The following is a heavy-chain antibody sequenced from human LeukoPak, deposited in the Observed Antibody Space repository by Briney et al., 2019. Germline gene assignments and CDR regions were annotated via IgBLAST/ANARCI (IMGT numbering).Heavy chain of an antibody. Sequence: GGSLSPSPAASGFTLSSCLVNCGRQAPGKGLVWVSRINSDGSSTSYADSVKGRITIPRDNAKTTLYLQLNSLRAEDTAVYYCARASETGMYPDLTYWGEACLVTVSS. D-gene: IGHD3-9*01. CDR3: ARASETGMYPDLTY. V-gene: IGHV3-74*01. CDR2: INSDGSST. CDR1: GFTLSSCL. J-gene: IGHJ4*02.